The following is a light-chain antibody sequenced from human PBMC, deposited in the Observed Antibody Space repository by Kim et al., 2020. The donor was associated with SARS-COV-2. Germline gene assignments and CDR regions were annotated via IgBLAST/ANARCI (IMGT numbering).Light chain of an antibody. CDR3: QQRTNWPRGYT. J-gene: IGKJ2*01. CDR2: DAS. Sequence: ELVLTQSPATLSFSPGERATLSCRASQSISSYLAWYQQKPGQAPRLLIFDASNRATGIPARFSGRGSGTDFTLTISSLEPDDFAVYYCQQRTNWPRGYTFGQGTKLEI. CDR1: QSISSY. V-gene: IGKV3-11*01.